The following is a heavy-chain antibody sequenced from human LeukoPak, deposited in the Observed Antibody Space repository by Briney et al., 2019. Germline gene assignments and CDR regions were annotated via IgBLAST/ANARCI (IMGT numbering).Heavy chain of an antibody. CDR1: GVTFSSYG. D-gene: IGHD2-8*01. CDR3: AKDLGRTYCTNGVCYSTPPDY. CDR2: IWYDGSNK. V-gene: IGHV3-33*06. Sequence: GGSLRLSCAASGVTFSSYGMHWVRQAPGKGLEWVAVIWYDGSNKYYADSVKGRFTISRDNSKNTLYLQMNSLRAEDTAVYYCAKDLGRTYCTNGVCYSTPPDYWGQGTLVTVSS. J-gene: IGHJ4*02.